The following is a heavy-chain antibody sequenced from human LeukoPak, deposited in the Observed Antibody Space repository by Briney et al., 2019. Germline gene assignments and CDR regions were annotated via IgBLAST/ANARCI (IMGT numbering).Heavy chain of an antibody. CDR2: VYYSGST. J-gene: IGHJ4*02. D-gene: IGHD2-2*01. CDR3: ARKYCTSTTCYPDY. CDR1: SGFLHSGTYS. Sequence: PSQTLSLIRAVSSGFLHSGTYSCSWIRQPPGKGLEWIDHVYYSGSTYYNPYLKSRVTISVDTPKNQFSLNLGSVTAADTAIYYCARKYCTSTTCYPDYWGQGTLVTVSS. V-gene: IGHV4-30-2*01.